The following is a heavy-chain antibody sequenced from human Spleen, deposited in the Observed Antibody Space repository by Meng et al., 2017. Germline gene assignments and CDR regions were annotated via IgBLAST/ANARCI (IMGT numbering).Heavy chain of an antibody. CDR2: INPNSGGT. CDR3: ARDYCTTTSCYEAY. CDR1: GGTFSSYA. D-gene: IGHD2-2*01. V-gene: IGHV1-2*02. J-gene: IGHJ4*02. Sequence: ASVKVSCKASGGTFSSYAISWVRQAPGQGLEWMGWINPNSGGTKYAEKFQGRVSMTRDTSISTAYMELNRLRSDDTAVYYCARDYCTTTSCYEAYWGQGTLVTVSS.